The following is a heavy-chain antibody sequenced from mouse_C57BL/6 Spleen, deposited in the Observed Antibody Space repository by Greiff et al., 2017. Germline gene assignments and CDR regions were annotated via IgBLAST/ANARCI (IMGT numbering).Heavy chain of an antibody. Sequence: EVQLQQSGPELVKPGASVKISCKASGYTFTDYYMNWVKQSHGKSLEWIGDINPNNGGTSYNQKFKGKATLTVDKSSSTAYMELRSLTSEDSAVYYWARIYAYYFDYWGQGTTLTVSS. J-gene: IGHJ2*01. D-gene: IGHD1-1*01. V-gene: IGHV1-26*01. CDR2: INPNNGGT. CDR3: ARIYAYYFDY. CDR1: GYTFTDYY.